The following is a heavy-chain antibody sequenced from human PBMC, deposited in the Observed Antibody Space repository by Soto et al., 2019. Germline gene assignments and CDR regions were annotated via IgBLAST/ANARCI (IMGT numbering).Heavy chain of an antibody. Sequence: SETLSLTFAVYGGSFSGYYWSWIRQPPGKGLEWIGEINHSGSTNYNPSLKSRVTISVDTSKNQFALKLSSVTAADTAVYYCARGTMVRGVTGDYWGQGTLVTVS. D-gene: IGHD3-10*01. J-gene: IGHJ4*02. V-gene: IGHV4-34*01. CDR1: GGSFSGYY. CDR3: ARGTMVRGVTGDY. CDR2: INHSGST.